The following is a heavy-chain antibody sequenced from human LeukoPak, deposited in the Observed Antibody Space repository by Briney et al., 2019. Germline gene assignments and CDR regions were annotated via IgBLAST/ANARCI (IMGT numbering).Heavy chain of an antibody. D-gene: IGHD6-13*01. J-gene: IGHJ5*02. Sequence: SETLSLTCAVYGGSFSGYYWSWIRQPPGKGLEWIGEINHSGSTNYNPSLKSRVTISVDTSKNQFSLKLSSVTAADTAVYYCARGSSSWYGYNWFDPWGQGTLVTVSS. CDR1: GGSFSGYY. CDR2: INHSGST. V-gene: IGHV4-34*01. CDR3: ARGSSSWYGYNWFDP.